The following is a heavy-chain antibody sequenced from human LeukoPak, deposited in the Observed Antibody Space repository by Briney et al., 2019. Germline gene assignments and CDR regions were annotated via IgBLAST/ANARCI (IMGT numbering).Heavy chain of an antibody. CDR1: GNSISGGYY. V-gene: IGHV4-38-2*02. Sequence: SETLSLTCSVSGNSISGGYYWGWIRQPPGKGLEWIGSMYHGGRTYYNPSLKSRVNISVDTSKNQFSLKLSSVTAADTAVYYCARGMREVRLQSPAYIVVVTAHPLPDYWGQGTLVTVSS. CDR3: ARGMREVRLQSPAYIVVVTAHPLPDY. CDR2: MYHGGRT. D-gene: IGHD2-21*02. J-gene: IGHJ4*02.